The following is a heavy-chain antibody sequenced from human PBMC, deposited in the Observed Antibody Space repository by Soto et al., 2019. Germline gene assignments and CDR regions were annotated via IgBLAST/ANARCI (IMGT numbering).Heavy chain of an antibody. CDR2: IYYSGST. CDR1: GGSVVSGSHY. J-gene: IGHJ5*02. D-gene: IGHD3-3*01. CDR3: ARDTSYDFWSGYVGFDP. V-gene: IGHV4-61*03. Sequence: SETLSLTCTVFGGSVVSGSHYWSWIRQPPWKGLEWIGNIYYSGSTKYNPSLKSRVTISVDRSRNHFSLNLRSVTTADTALSSCARDTSYDFWSGYVGFDPWGQGTLVSLSS.